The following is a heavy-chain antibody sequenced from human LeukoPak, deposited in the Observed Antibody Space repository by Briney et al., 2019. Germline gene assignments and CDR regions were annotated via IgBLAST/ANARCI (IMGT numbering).Heavy chain of an antibody. D-gene: IGHD3-10*01. CDR1: GGTFSSYA. V-gene: IGHV1-69*13. J-gene: IGHJ6*03. CDR3: ARVHGSGSYYNELQNYYYYYMDV. Sequence: ASVKVPCKASGGTFSSYAISWVRQAPGQGLEWMGGIIPIFGTANYAQKFQGRVTITADESTSTAYMELSSLRSEDTAVYYCARVHGSGSYYNELQNYYYYYMDVWGKGTTVTISS. CDR2: IIPIFGTA.